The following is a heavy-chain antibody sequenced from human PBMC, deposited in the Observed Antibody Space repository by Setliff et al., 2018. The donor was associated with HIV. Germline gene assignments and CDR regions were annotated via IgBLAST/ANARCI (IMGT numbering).Heavy chain of an antibody. J-gene: IGHJ4*02. Sequence: ASVKVSCKASGYTFSNYGMDWVRQAPGQGLEWMGWINTNTGNPTYAQGFTGRFVFSLDTSVNTAYLQISSLKTEDSAVYYCARGPPSQVDYWGQGTLVTVSS. V-gene: IGHV7-4-1*02. CDR1: GYTFSNYG. CDR2: INTNTGNP. CDR3: ARGPPSQVDY.